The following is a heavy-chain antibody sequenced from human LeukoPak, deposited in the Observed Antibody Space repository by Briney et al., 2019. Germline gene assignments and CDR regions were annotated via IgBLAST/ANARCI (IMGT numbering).Heavy chain of an antibody. Sequence: SETLSLTCSVSGDSIKSYFWTWVRQAPGKGLEWIGHIESGGVSVYNPSLESRVTMSADTPRNQFALRLRSVPAADTAVYYCARRKQICVPMCYYHLDVCGTGTTVTVSS. J-gene: IGHJ6*03. CDR1: GDSIKSYF. CDR2: IESGGVS. D-gene: IGHD3-10*02. V-gene: IGHV4-4*08. CDR3: ARRKQICVPMCYYHLDV.